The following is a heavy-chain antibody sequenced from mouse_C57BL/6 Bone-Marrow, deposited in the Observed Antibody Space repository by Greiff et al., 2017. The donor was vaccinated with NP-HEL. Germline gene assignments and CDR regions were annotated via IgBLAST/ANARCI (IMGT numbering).Heavy chain of an antibody. CDR2: IDPSDSYT. CDR3: ARHDGDYYGSSPFDY. CDR1: GYTFTSYW. D-gene: IGHD1-1*01. V-gene: IGHV1-50*01. Sequence: QVQLQQPGAELVKPGASVKLTCKASGYTFTSYWMQWVKQRPGKGLEWIGEIDPSDSYTNYNQKFKGKATLTVDTSSSTAYMQLSSLTSEDSAVYYCARHDGDYYGSSPFDYWGQGTTLTVSS. J-gene: IGHJ2*01.